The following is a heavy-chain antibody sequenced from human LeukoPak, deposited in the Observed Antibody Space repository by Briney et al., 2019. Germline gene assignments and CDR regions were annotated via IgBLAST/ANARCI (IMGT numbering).Heavy chain of an antibody. CDR3: ARDAFEAAAGKS. CDR1: GFTFSSYE. J-gene: IGHJ5*02. CDR2: ISTSGSPI. Sequence: GGSLRLSCAASGFTFSSYEMNWVRQAPGKGLEWVSYISTSGSPIYYADSVKGRFTISRDNAKNSLYLQMNSLRAEDTAIYYCARDAFEAAAGKSWDQGTLVTVSS. V-gene: IGHV3-48*03. D-gene: IGHD6-13*01.